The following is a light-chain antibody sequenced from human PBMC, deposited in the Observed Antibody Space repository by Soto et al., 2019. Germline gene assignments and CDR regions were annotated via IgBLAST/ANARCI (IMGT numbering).Light chain of an antibody. CDR1: SSEVGGYNY. J-gene: IGLJ2*01. CDR3: SSYTSSSTLRV. Sequence: QSALTQPASVSGSPGQSITISCTGTSSEVGGYNYVSWYQQHPGKAPKLMIYGVNNRPSGVSNRSSGSKSGNTASLTISGLQAEDEADYYCSSYTSSSTLRVFGGGTKLTVL. CDR2: GVN. V-gene: IGLV2-14*01.